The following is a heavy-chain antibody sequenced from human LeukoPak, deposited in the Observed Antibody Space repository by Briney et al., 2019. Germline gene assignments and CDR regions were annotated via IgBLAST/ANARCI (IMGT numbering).Heavy chain of an antibody. J-gene: IGHJ4*02. Sequence: GGSLRLSCAASGFTFSSAWLSWVRQAPGKGLEWVGRIKSKTDGGTTDYAAPVKGRFIILRDDSRNTLYLQVTSLKTEDTAVYYCTTDHHGDSPFDYWGQGTLVTVSS. CDR3: TTDHHGDSPFDY. D-gene: IGHD4-17*01. V-gene: IGHV3-15*01. CDR1: GFTFSSAW. CDR2: IKSKTDGGTT.